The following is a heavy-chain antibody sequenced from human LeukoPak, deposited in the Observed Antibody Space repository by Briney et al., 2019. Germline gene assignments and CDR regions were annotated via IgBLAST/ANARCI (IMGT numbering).Heavy chain of an antibody. CDR3: AGHYYDSSGYYSSYFDY. CDR2: IYSGGST. V-gene: IGHV3-53*01. J-gene: IGHJ4*02. D-gene: IGHD3-22*01. Sequence: GGSLRLSCAVSGFTVSSNYMSWVRQAPGKGLEWVSVIYSGGSTYYADSVKGRFTISRDNSKNTLYLQMNSLRAEDTAVYYCAGHYYDSSGYYSSYFDYWGQGTLVTVSS. CDR1: GFTVSSNY.